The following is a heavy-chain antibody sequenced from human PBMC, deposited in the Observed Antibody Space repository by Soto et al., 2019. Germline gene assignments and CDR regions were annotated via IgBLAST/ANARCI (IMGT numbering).Heavy chain of an antibody. V-gene: IGHV6-1*01. D-gene: IGHD3-10*01. CDR3: ARGNALDV. CDR2: TYYRSKWFH. CDR1: GDSVSSDITS. Sequence: SQTLSRTFAISGDSVSSDITSWNWIRQSPSRGLEWLGRTYYRSKWFHDYAASVKSRITINPDTSKNQFSLALNSMTPEDTAVYYCARGNALDVWGQGTVGPVSS. J-gene: IGHJ3*01.